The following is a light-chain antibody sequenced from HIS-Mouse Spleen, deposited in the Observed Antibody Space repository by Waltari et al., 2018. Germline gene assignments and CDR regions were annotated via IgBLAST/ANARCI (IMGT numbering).Light chain of an antibody. V-gene: IGLV3-10*01. J-gene: IGLJ2*01. CDR1: ALPKQY. Sequence: SYELTQPPSVLVSPGQTASSTCSGDALPKQYAYWYQQESGQAPVLVLYEDSKRPSGIPERFSGSSSGTMATLTISGAQVEDEADYYCYSTDSSGNHRVFGGGTKLTVL. CDR2: EDS. CDR3: YSTDSSGNHRV.